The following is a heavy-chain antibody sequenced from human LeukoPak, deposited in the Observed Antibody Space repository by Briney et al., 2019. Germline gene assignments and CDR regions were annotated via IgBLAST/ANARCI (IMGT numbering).Heavy chain of an antibody. CDR1: GGSFSGYY. D-gene: IGHD3-10*01. CDR2: INHSGST. J-gene: IGHJ4*02. V-gene: IGHV4-34*01. CDR3: ARERRYYYGSGPQYYFDY. Sequence: SETLSLTCAVYGGSFSGYYWSWIRQPPGKGLEWIGEINHSGSTNYNPSLKSRVTIPVDTSKNQFSLKLSSVTAADTAVYYCARERRYYYGSGPQYYFDYWGQGTLVTVSS.